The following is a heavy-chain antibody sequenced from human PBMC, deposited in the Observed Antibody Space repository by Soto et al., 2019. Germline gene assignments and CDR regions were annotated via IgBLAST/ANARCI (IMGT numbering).Heavy chain of an antibody. D-gene: IGHD3-3*02. CDR2: IIPIFGTA. Sequence: SVKVSCKASGGTFSSYAISWVRQAPGQGLEWMGGIIPIFGTANYAQKFQGRVTITADKSTSTTYMELSSLRSEDTAVYYCARGKAFAGYWFDPWGQGTLVTVSS. CDR1: GGTFSSYA. CDR3: ARGKAFAGYWFDP. V-gene: IGHV1-69*06. J-gene: IGHJ5*02.